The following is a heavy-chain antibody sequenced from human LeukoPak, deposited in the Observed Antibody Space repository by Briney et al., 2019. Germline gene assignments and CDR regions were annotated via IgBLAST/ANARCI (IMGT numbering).Heavy chain of an antibody. V-gene: IGHV3-48*01. CDR2: ISSSSSTI. CDR3: AKDPYYYDSSGLNWFDP. Sequence: GGSLRLSCAASGFTFSSYSMNWVRQAPGKGLEWVSYISSSSSTIYYADSVKGRFTISRDNAKNSLYLQMNSLRAEDTAVYYCAKDPYYYDSSGLNWFDPWGQGTLVTVSS. D-gene: IGHD3-22*01. J-gene: IGHJ5*02. CDR1: GFTFSSYS.